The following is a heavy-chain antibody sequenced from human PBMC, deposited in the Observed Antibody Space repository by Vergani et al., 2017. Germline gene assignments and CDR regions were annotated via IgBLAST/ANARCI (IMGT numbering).Heavy chain of an antibody. CDR3: AKDHSIVVVPASLDY. Sequence: QVQLVEWGGGVVQPGGSLRLSCTASGFIFSSHGMHWVRQAPGKGLDWVAVISYDGSNKYYAHSVKGRFTISRDNSKNTLYLQMNSLRAEDTAVYYCAKDHSIVVVPASLDYWGQGTLVTVSS. V-gene: IGHV3-30*18. D-gene: IGHD2-2*01. CDR2: ISYDGSNK. J-gene: IGHJ4*02. CDR1: GFIFSSHG.